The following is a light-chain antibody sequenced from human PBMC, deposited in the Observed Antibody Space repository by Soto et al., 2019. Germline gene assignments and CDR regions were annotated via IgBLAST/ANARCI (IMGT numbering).Light chain of an antibody. CDR3: HHCSNWPPYT. Sequence: EIVLTQSPATLSLSPGERATLSCRASQSVSSYLAWYQQKPGQAHRLLIYDASNRATGIPARFSGSGSGTVFTLTISSLEREDFAVYYCHHCSNWPPYTVGQGTKLEIK. CDR2: DAS. J-gene: IGKJ2*01. CDR1: QSVSSY. V-gene: IGKV3-11*01.